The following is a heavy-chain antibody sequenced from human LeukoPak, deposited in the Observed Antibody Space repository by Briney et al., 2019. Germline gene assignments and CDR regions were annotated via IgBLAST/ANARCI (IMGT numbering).Heavy chain of an antibody. J-gene: IGHJ6*04. Sequence: SETLSLTCAVYGGSFSGYYWSWIRQPPGKGLEWIGVINHSGSTNYNPSLKSRVTISVDTSKNQFSLKLSSVTAADTAVYYCARANYDILTGYRRLKYYYGMDVWGKGTTVTVSS. CDR1: GGSFSGYY. CDR2: INHSGST. D-gene: IGHD3-9*01. V-gene: IGHV4-34*01. CDR3: ARANYDILTGYRRLKYYYGMDV.